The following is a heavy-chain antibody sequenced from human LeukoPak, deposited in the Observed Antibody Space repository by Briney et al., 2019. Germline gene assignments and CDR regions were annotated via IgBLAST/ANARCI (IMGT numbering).Heavy chain of an antibody. D-gene: IGHD2-2*01. CDR3: ARKDIVVVPAAQKGDWFDP. Sequence: NPSQTPSLTCTVSGGSISSGGYYWSWIRQHPGKGLEWIGYIYYSGSTYYNPSLKSRVTISVDTSKNQFSLKLSSVTAADTAVYYCARKDIVVVPAAQKGDWFDPWGQGTLVTVSS. CDR2: IYYSGST. V-gene: IGHV4-31*03. CDR1: GGSISSGGYY. J-gene: IGHJ5*02.